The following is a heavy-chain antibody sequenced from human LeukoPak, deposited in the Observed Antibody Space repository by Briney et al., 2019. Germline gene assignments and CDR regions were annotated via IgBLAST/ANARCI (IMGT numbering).Heavy chain of an antibody. V-gene: IGHV1-2*02. Sequence: ASVKVSCKASGYTFTGYYMHWVRQAPGQGLEWMGWINPNSGGTNYAQKFQGRVTMTRGTSISTAYMELSRLRSDDTAVYYCARDGLYYYDSSGYYRTQSDAFDIWGQGTMVTVSS. D-gene: IGHD3-22*01. CDR2: INPNSGGT. CDR3: ARDGLYYYDSSGYYRTQSDAFDI. CDR1: GYTFTGYY. J-gene: IGHJ3*02.